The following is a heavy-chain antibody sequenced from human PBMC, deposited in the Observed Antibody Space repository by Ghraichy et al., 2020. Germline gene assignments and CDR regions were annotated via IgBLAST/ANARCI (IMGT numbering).Heavy chain of an antibody. Sequence: SETLSLTCTVSGGSISSYYWSWIRQPPGKGLEWIGYIYYSGSTNYYPTLKRRVTISVDTSTNQFSLKLSFVTAADTAVYYCARESGRAAAEFDPGGQGTLVTVSS. CDR3: ARESGRAAAEFDP. D-gene: IGHD6-13*01. V-gene: IGHV4-59*01. J-gene: IGHJ5*02. CDR1: GGSISSYY. CDR2: IYYSGST.